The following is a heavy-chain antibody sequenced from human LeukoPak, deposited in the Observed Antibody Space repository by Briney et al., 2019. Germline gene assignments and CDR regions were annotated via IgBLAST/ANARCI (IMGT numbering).Heavy chain of an antibody. Sequence: GGYLRLSCAASGFTFSGSAMHWVRQASGKGLEWVGRIRSKANSYATAYAASVKGRFTISRDDSKNTAYLQMNSLKTEDTAVYYCTSPSGRGVQNWFDPWGQGTLVTVSS. CDR3: TSPSGRGVQNWFDP. J-gene: IGHJ5*02. CDR1: GFTFSGSA. V-gene: IGHV3-73*01. D-gene: IGHD3-10*01. CDR2: IRSKANSYAT.